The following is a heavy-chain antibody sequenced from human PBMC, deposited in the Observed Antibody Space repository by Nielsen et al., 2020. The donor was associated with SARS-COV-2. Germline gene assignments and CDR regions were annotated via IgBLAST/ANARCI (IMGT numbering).Heavy chain of an antibody. J-gene: IGHJ6*03. CDR2: TYYRSKWYT. D-gene: IGHD4-17*01. Sequence: WLRQSPSRGLEWLGRTYYRSKWYTDYAVSVKSRITINPDTSKNQFSLHLNSVTPEDTAVYYCARARGAYGDYYYYYYTDVWGKGTTGTVSS. V-gene: IGHV6-1*01. CDR3: ARARGAYGDYYYYYYTDV.